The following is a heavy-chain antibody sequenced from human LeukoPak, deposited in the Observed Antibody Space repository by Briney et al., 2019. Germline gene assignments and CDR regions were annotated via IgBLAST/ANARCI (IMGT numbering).Heavy chain of an antibody. V-gene: IGHV1-24*01. CDR1: GYTLTELS. Sequence: ASVKVSCKVSGYTLTELSMHWVRQAPGKGLEWMGGFDPEDGETIYAQKFQGRVTMTEDTSTDTAYMELSSLRSEDTAVYYCARGGYCSGGSCYSQDVWGKGTTVTVSS. J-gene: IGHJ6*04. CDR2: FDPEDGET. CDR3: ARGGYCSGGSCYSQDV. D-gene: IGHD2-15*01.